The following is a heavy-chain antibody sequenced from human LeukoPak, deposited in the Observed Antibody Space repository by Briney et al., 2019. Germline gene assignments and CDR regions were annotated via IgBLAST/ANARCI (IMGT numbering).Heavy chain of an antibody. Sequence: GGSLRLSCAASGFTFSSYAMSWVRQAPGRGLEWVSAISGSGGTSYYADSVKGRFTISRDNSKNTLHLHMNSLRAEDTAVYYCAKGLRGYELFYYWGQGTLVTVSS. J-gene: IGHJ4*02. CDR2: ISGSGGTS. V-gene: IGHV3-23*01. D-gene: IGHD5-12*01. CDR3: AKGLRGYELFYY. CDR1: GFTFSSYA.